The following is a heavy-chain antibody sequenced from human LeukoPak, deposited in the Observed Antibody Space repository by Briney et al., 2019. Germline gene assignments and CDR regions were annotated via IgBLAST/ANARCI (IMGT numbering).Heavy chain of an antibody. CDR2: ISGSGGST. V-gene: IGHV3-23*01. D-gene: IGHD6-25*01. Sequence: PGGSLRLSCAASGFTFSSYAMSWVRQAPGKVLEWVSAISGSGGSTYYADSGKGRFTISRDNSKNTLYLQMNSLRAEDTAVYYCAKDLREKAAERLGYYYYYGMDVWGQGTTVTVSS. CDR3: AKDLREKAAERLGYYYYYGMDV. J-gene: IGHJ6*02. CDR1: GFTFSSYA.